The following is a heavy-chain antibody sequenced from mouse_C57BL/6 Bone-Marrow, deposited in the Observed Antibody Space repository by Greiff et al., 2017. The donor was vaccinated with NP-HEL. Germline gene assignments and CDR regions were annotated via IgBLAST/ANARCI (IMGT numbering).Heavy chain of an antibody. CDR3: ARSGGDGYPPVLRV. CDR1: GYTFTSYW. J-gene: IGHJ1*03. CDR2: IDPNSGGT. V-gene: IGHV1-72*01. Sequence: QVQLKQPGAELVKPGASVKLSCKASGYTFTSYWMHWVKQRPGRGLEWIGRIDPNSGGTKYNEKFKNKATLTVDKPSSTAYMQLSSLTSEDSAVYYCARSGGDGYPPVLRVWGTGTTVTVSS. D-gene: IGHD2-3*01.